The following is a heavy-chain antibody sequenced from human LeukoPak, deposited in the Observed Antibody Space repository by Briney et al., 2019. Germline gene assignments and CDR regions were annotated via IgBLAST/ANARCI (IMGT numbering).Heavy chain of an antibody. J-gene: IGHJ6*03. V-gene: IGHV3-20*01. CDR1: GFTFDDYG. D-gene: IGHD3-22*01. CDR3: ARASSSGFSGYYYYMDV. Sequence: GGSLRLSCAASGFTFDDYGMSWVRQAPGKGLEWVSGINWNGGSTGYADSVKGRFTISRDNAKNSLYLQMNSLRAEDTALYHCARASSSGFSGYYYYMDVWGKGTTVTISS. CDR2: INWNGGST.